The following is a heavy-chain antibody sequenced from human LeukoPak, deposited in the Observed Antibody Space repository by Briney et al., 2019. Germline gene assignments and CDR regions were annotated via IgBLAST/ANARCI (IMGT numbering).Heavy chain of an antibody. J-gene: IGHJ4*02. D-gene: IGHD1-26*01. CDR3: ARGIVGAAYFDY. CDR1: GFTFSNYW. V-gene: IGHV3-48*02. CDR2: ITSSSSTI. Sequence: PGGSLRLSCAASGFTFSNYWMNWVRQAPGKGLEWIAYITSSSSTINYADSVKGRFTISRDNAKNSLYLQMNSLRDEDTAVYYCARGIVGAAYFDYWGQGTLVTVSS.